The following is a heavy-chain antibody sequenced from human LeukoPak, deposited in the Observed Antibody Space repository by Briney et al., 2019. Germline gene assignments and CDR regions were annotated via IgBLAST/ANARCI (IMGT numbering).Heavy chain of an antibody. J-gene: IGHJ4*02. V-gene: IGHV3-11*01. CDR2: ISSSGSTI. CDR1: GFTFSDYY. Sequence: GGSLRLSCAASGFTFSDYYMSWIRQAPGKGLEWVSYISSSGSTIYYADSVRGRFTISRDNAKNSLCLQMNSLRAEDTAVYYCAREISGERTYYFDYWGQGTLVTVSS. CDR3: AREISGERTYYFDY. D-gene: IGHD1-26*01.